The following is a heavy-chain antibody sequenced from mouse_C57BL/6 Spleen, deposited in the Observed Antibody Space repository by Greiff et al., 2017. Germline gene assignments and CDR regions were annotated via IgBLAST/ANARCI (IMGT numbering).Heavy chain of an antibody. CDR3: AIYGTYYFDY. V-gene: IGHV1-64*01. D-gene: IGHD1-1*01. CDR2: IHPSSGST. CDR1: GYTFTSYW. Sequence: QVQLQQPGAELVKPGASVKLSCKASGYTFTSYWMNWVKQRPGQGLEWIGRIHPSSGSTNYNEKFKSKATLTADKSSSTAYMQLSSLTSEDSAVXYCAIYGTYYFDYWGQGTTLTVSS. J-gene: IGHJ2*01.